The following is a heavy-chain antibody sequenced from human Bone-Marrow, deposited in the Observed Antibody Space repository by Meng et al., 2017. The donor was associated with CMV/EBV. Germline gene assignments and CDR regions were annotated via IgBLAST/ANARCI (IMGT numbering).Heavy chain of an antibody. CDR1: GGSFSGYY. D-gene: IGHD3-3*01. Sequence: SENLSLTCAVYGGSFSGYYWSWIRQPPGKGLEWIGEINHSGSTNYNPSLKSRVTISVDTSKNQFSLKLSSVTAADTAVYYCARDRFLEWLSGYYGMDVWGQGTTVTVSS. CDR3: ARDRFLEWLSGYYGMDV. V-gene: IGHV4-34*01. J-gene: IGHJ6*02. CDR2: INHSGST.